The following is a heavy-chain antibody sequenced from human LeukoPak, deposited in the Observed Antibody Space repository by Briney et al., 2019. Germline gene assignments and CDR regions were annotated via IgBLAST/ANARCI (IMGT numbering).Heavy chain of an antibody. CDR2: VYYSGTT. CDR3: ARHATNWVMDV. Sequence: PSETLSLTCTVYGGSISSSSYYWGWIRQPPGKGLEWLGSVYYSGTTYYNPSLKSRVTISVDTSKNQSSLKLSSVTAADTAVYYCARHATNWVMDVWGKGTTVTVSS. CDR1: GGSISSSSYY. D-gene: IGHD7-27*01. J-gene: IGHJ6*03. V-gene: IGHV4-39*01.